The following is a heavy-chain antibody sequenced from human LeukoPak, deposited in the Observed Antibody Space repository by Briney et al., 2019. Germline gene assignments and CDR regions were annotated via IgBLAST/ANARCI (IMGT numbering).Heavy chain of an antibody. V-gene: IGHV3-20*04. CDR2: INWNGGST. CDR1: GFTFDDYG. D-gene: IGHD3-22*01. Sequence: GGSLRLSCAASGFTFDDYGMSWVRQAPGKGLEWVSGINWNGGSTGYADSVKGRFTISRDNAKNSLYLQMNSLRAEDTALYYCARDPTYYYDSSGYNKFDYWGQGTLVTVSS. CDR3: ARDPTYYYDSSGYNKFDY. J-gene: IGHJ4*02.